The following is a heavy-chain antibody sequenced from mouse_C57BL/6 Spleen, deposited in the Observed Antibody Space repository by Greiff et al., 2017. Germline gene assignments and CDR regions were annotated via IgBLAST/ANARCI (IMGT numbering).Heavy chain of an antibody. CDR3: VRDYDYDASFAY. J-gene: IGHJ3*01. D-gene: IGHD2-4*01. V-gene: IGHV10-3*01. CDR2: IRSKSSNDAT. CDR1: GFTFNTYA. Sequence: EVHLVESGGGLVQPKGSLKLSCAASGFTFNTYAMHWVRQAPGKGLEWVARIRSKSSNDATYYADSVKDRFTITRDDSQSMLYLQMNNLKTEDTAMYYCVRDYDYDASFAYWGQGTLVTVSA.